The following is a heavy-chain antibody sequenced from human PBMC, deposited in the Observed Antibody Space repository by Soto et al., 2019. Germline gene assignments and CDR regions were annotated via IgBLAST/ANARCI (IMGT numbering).Heavy chain of an antibody. CDR3: AKIRGYDLGSTTFQH. V-gene: IGHV3-23*01. D-gene: IGHD5-12*01. CDR1: GFTFSSSA. J-gene: IGHJ1*01. Sequence: EVQLLESGGGLVLPGGSLRLSCAASGFTFSSSAMSWVRQAPGKGLDWVSAISGNGDTTYYADSVKGRFTISRDISKNTLYLQMNSLRAEDTAVYYCAKIRGYDLGSTTFQHWGQGTLVTVSS. CDR2: ISGNGDTT.